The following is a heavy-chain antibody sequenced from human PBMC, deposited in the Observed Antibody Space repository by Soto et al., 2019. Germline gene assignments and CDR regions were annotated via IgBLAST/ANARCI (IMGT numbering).Heavy chain of an antibody. V-gene: IGHV3-30-3*01. CDR2: ISNDGSNE. CDR3: ARPYISGWYWYFDL. CDR1: GFSFSNYA. D-gene: IGHD6-19*01. Sequence: QVQLVESGGGVVQPGRSLRLSCVASGFSFSNYAMHWVRQAPGTGLEWMSVISNDGSNEDYADSVKGRFTIFRDNSKDTLYLKMHSLRAEDTAVYYCARPYISGWYWYFDLWGRGTLVTVSS. J-gene: IGHJ2*01.